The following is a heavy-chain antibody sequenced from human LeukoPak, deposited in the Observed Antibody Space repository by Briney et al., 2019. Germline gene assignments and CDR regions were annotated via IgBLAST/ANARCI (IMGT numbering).Heavy chain of an antibody. J-gene: IGHJ3*02. CDR1: GGSISSSSYY. D-gene: IGHD2-8*02. V-gene: IGHV4-39*01. CDR2: IYYSGST. CDR3: ARPGGGSPGAFDI. Sequence: PSETLSLTCTVSGGSISSSSYYWGWIRQPPGKGLEWIGSIYYSGSTYYNPSLKSRVTISVDTSKNQFSLKLSSVTAADTAVYYCARPGGGSPGAFDIWGQGTMVTVSS.